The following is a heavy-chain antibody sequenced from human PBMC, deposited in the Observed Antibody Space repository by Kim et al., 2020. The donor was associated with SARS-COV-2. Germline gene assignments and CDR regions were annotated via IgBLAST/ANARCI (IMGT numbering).Heavy chain of an antibody. Sequence: SETLSLTCAVYGGSFSGYYWSWIRQPPGKGLEWIGEINHSGSTNYNPSLKSRVTISVDTSKNQFSLKLSSVTAADTAVYYCARGGKDGVRGVIIKEGRRGDWFDPWGQGTLVTVSS. CDR2: INHSGST. V-gene: IGHV4-34*01. CDR1: GGSFSGYY. J-gene: IGHJ5*02. CDR3: ARGGKDGVRGVIIKEGRRGDWFDP. D-gene: IGHD3-10*02.